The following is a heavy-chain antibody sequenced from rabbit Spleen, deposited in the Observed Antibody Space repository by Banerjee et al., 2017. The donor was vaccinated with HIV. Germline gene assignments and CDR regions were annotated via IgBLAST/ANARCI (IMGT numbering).Heavy chain of an antibody. V-gene: IGHV1S40*01. D-gene: IGHD1-1*01. Sequence: QSLEESGGGLVQPGASLTLTCTASGFDLSSGYYMCWVRQAPGKGLEWIACIDTNNGDTDYANWPKGRFTISKTSSTTVTLQMTSLTAADTATYFCARNYVNAFDPWGPGTLVTV. J-gene: IGHJ2*01. CDR2: IDTNNGDT. CDR1: GFDLSSGYY. CDR3: ARNYVNAFDP.